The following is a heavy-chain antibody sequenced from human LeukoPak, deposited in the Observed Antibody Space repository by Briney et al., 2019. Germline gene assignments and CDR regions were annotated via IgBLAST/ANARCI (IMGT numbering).Heavy chain of an antibody. CDR3: ARGSPYDFIDY. J-gene: IGHJ4*02. V-gene: IGHV4-59*12. Sequence: SETLSLTCTVSGGSISGYYWSWIRQPPGKGLEWIGTIFHSGSTNYNPSLKSRVTMSVDTSKNQFSLKLSSVTAADTAVYYCARGSPYDFIDYWGQGTLVTVSS. CDR2: IFHSGST. D-gene: IGHD3-3*01. CDR1: GGSISGYY.